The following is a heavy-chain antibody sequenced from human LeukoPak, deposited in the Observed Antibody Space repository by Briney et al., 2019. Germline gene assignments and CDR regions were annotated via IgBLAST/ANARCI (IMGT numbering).Heavy chain of an antibody. D-gene: IGHD5-12*01. Sequence: GGSLRLSCAASGFTFSSFWMSWVRQAPGKGLEWVANINQDGSGKYYVDSVRGRFTISRDNAKKSLYLQMNSLRADDTAVYYCARISDIVATIFYFDYWGQGTLVTVSS. V-gene: IGHV3-7*03. CDR1: GFTFSSFW. CDR3: ARISDIVATIFYFDY. CDR2: INQDGSGK. J-gene: IGHJ4*02.